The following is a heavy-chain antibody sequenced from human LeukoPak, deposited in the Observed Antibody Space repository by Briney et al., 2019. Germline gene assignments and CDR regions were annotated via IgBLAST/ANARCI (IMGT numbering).Heavy chain of an antibody. CDR3: ARGLRWSGFKMGDRRAPNTYSWARLEDAFDI. D-gene: IGHD2-8*02. V-gene: IGHV4-34*01. Sequence: PSETLSLTCAVYGGSFSGYYWSWIRQPPGKGLEWIGEINHRGSTNYNPSLKSRVTISVDTSENQFSLKLSSVTAADTAVYYCARGLRWSGFKMGDRRAPNTYSWARLEDAFDIWGQGTMVTVSS. CDR1: GGSFSGYY. CDR2: INHRGST. J-gene: IGHJ3*02.